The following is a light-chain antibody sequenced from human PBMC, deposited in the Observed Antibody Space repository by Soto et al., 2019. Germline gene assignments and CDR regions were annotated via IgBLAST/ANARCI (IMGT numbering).Light chain of an antibody. CDR3: SSYTSSSTPWV. CDR2: EVS. J-gene: IGLJ3*02. CDR1: SSDVGGYNY. Sequence: QSALTQPASVSGSPGQSITISCTGTSSDVGGYNYVSWYQQHPGKAPKLMIYEVSNRPSGVSNRFSGSNSGNTASLTISGLQAEDEADYYCSSYTSSSTPWVFGGGTKVTVL. V-gene: IGLV2-14*01.